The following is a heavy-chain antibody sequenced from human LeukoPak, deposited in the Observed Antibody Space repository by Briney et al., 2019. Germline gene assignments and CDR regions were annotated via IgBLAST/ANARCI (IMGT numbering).Heavy chain of an antibody. CDR3: ARDRLAVAVHYFDC. CDR2: INQDGSEK. J-gene: IGHJ4*02. CDR1: GFTFSSYW. V-gene: IGHV3-7*01. Sequence: PGGSLRLSCAASGFTFSSYWMTWVRQAPGKGLEWVANINQDGSEKYYADSVKGRFTISRDNAKNSLYLQMNSLRAEDTAVYYCARDRLAVAVHYFDCWGQGTLVTVSS. D-gene: IGHD6-19*01.